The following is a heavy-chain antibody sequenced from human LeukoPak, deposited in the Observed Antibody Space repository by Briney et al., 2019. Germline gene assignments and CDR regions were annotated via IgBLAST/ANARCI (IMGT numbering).Heavy chain of an antibody. Sequence: AGESLKISCKASGYRFTDYLICWVRQMPGKGLEWLGIIFPDDFDIKYSPSFQGQVTISADNSISTAYLQWSSLKASDTAIYYCVRYGLKGCSGGRCFTSSYYYGPDVWGQGSTVTVSS. CDR3: VRYGLKGCSGGRCFTSSYYYGPDV. D-gene: IGHD2-15*01. V-gene: IGHV5-51*01. CDR2: IFPDDFDI. CDR1: GYRFTDYL. J-gene: IGHJ6*02.